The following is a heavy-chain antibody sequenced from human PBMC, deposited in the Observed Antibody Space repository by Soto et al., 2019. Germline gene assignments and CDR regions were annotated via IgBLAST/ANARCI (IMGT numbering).Heavy chain of an antibody. Sequence: QVQLVQSGAEVQKPGSSVKVSCKASGGTFSGYAVSGVGLARGQGIGGRGGIIPFFGTANYAQKFQGRVTITADESTSTAYMELSSLRSEDTAVYYCARVEGSVTTYYYYDGMDVWGQGTTVTASS. CDR2: IIPFFGTA. J-gene: IGHJ6*02. D-gene: IGHD4-4*01. V-gene: IGHV1-69*01. CDR1: GGTFSGYA. CDR3: ARVEGSVTTYYYYDGMDV.